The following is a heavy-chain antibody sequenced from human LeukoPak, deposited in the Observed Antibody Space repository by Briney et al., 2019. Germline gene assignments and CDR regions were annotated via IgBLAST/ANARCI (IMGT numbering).Heavy chain of an antibody. CDR3: ARAGPTYYDFWSGYWDY. CDR1: GYTFTGYY. Sequence: ASVKVSCKASGYTFTGYYMHWVRQAHGQGLEWMGWINPNSGGTNYAQKFQGRVTMTRDTSISTAYMELSRLRSDDTAVYYCARAGPTYYDFWSGYWDYWGQGTLGTVSS. CDR2: INPNSGGT. D-gene: IGHD3-3*01. V-gene: IGHV1-2*02. J-gene: IGHJ4*02.